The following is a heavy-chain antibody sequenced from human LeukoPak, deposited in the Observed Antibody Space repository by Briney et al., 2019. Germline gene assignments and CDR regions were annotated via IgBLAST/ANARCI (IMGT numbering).Heavy chain of an antibody. Sequence: GGSLRLSCAASGFTFSSYAMHWVRQAPGKGLEWVAVISYDGSNKYYADSVKGRFTISRDNSKNTLYLQMNSLRAEDTAVYYCARDTVVGYYDSSGQYYFDYWGQGTLVTVSS. V-gene: IGHV3-30*01. CDR2: ISYDGSNK. CDR1: GFTFSSYA. D-gene: IGHD3-22*01. J-gene: IGHJ4*02. CDR3: ARDTVVGYYDSSGQYYFDY.